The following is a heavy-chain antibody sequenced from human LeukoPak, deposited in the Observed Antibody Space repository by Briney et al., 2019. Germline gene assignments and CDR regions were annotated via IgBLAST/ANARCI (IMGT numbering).Heavy chain of an antibody. Sequence: PSQTLSLTCTVSGGSISSGGYYWSWIRQPPGKGLEGIGYIYHSGSTYYNPSLKNRVTISVDRSKNQFPLKLSSVTAADTAVYYCARGRGIAAASKAWYFDLWGRGTLVTVSS. J-gene: IGHJ2*01. CDR1: GGSISSGGYY. CDR2: IYHSGST. D-gene: IGHD6-13*01. V-gene: IGHV4-30-2*01. CDR3: ARGRGIAAASKAWYFDL.